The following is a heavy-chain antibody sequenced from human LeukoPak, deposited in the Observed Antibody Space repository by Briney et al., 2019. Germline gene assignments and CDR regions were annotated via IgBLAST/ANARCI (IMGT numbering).Heavy chain of an antibody. CDR2: ISSSGSTI. CDR3: ARAPPSYYDFWSGYSVFDY. D-gene: IGHD3-3*01. Sequence: PGGSLRLSCAASGFTFSSYWMSWIRQAPGKGLEWVSYISSSGSTIYYADSVKGRFTISRDNAKNSLYLQMNSLRAEDTAVYYCARAPPSYYDFWSGYSVFDYWGQGTLVTVSS. J-gene: IGHJ4*02. V-gene: IGHV3-11*01. CDR1: GFTFSSYW.